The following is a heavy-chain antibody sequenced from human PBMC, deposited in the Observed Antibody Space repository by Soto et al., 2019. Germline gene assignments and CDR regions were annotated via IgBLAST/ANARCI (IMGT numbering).Heavy chain of an antibody. Sequence: QVQLQQWGAGLLKPSETLSLTCAVYGGSFSGYYWSWIRQPPGQGLEWIGEINHSGSTTYNPSLNSQGTLTVATSTNLFSLQLSSVTAADTAVYYCARGQSSLLLDCWGQGVLVTVSS. V-gene: IGHV4-34*01. D-gene: IGHD2-8*02. CDR3: ARGQSSLLLDC. CDR1: GGSFSGYY. CDR2: INHSGST. J-gene: IGHJ4*02.